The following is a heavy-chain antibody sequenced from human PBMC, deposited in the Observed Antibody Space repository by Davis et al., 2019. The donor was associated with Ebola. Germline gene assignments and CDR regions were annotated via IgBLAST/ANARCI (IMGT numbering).Heavy chain of an antibody. Sequence: GGSLRLSCEASGFTFSTSWMSWVRQVPGKGLEWVANIKHDGIEKNYVDSVKGRFAISRDNAKNSLYLHLHSVRAEDTATYYCAREIANGHHGMDVWGQGTTITVSS. D-gene: IGHD2-8*01. CDR3: AREIANGHHGMDV. CDR2: IKHDGIEK. V-gene: IGHV3-7*01. CDR1: GFTFSTSW. J-gene: IGHJ6*02.